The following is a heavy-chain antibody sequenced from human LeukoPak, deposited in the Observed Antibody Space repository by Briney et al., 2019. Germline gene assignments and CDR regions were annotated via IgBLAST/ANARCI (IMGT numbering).Heavy chain of an antibody. J-gene: IGHJ5*02. CDR2: IWYDGSNK. CDR3: AKDRYPYSSSSVHWFDP. V-gene: IGHV3-33*06. CDR1: GFTFSSYG. Sequence: PGRSLRLSCAASGFTFSSYGMHWVRQAPGKGLEWVAVIWYDGSNKYYADSLKGRFTISRDNSKNMLYLQMNILRVEDTAVYYCAKDRYPYSSSSVHWFDPWGQGTLVIVSS. D-gene: IGHD6-6*01.